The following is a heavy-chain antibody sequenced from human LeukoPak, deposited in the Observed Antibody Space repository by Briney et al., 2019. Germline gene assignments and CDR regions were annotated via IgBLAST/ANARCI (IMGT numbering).Heavy chain of an antibody. V-gene: IGHV3-7*01. CDR2: IKQDGSEI. J-gene: IGHJ6*02. Sequence: GGSLRLSCAASGFTFSNAWMSWVRQAPGKGLEWVANIKQDGSEIYYLDSVKGRFTISRDNAKNSLYLQMNSLRAEDTAVYYCASPRRAAAAPNYYYGMDVWGQGTTVTVS. D-gene: IGHD6-13*01. CDR3: ASPRRAAAAPNYYYGMDV. CDR1: GFTFSNAW.